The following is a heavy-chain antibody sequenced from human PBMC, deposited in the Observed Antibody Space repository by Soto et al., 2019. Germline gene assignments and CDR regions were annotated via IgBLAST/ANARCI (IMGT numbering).Heavy chain of an antibody. CDR2: IIPMFGTP. D-gene: IGHD4-4*01. CDR3: ATSEGRDDYSFDY. Sequence: SVKVSCKASGGTFNRQDMRWVRQAPGQGLEWMGGIIPMFGTPHYAEKFQDRVTITADESTGTAYLELSSLTSEDTAVYYCATSEGRDDYSFDYWGPGTLVTVSS. CDR1: GGTFNRQD. J-gene: IGHJ4*02. V-gene: IGHV1-69*13.